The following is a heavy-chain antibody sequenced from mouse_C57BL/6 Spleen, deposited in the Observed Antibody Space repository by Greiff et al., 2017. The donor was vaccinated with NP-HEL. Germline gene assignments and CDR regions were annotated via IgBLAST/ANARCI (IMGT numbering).Heavy chain of an antibody. CDR3: ARPYYDYVYAMDY. V-gene: IGHV1-82*01. Sequence: VQLQQSGPELVKPGASVKISCKASGYAFSSSWMNWVKQRPGKGLEWIGRLYPGDGDTNYNGKFKGKATLTADKSSSTAYMQLSSLTSEDSAVYFCARPYYDYVYAMDYWGQGTSVTVSS. D-gene: IGHD2-4*01. CDR2: LYPGDGDT. J-gene: IGHJ4*01. CDR1: GYAFSSSW.